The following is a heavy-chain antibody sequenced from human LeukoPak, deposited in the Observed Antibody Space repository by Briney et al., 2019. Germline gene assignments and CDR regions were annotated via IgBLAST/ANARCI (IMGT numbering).Heavy chain of an antibody. D-gene: IGHD3-10*01. V-gene: IGHV4-39*01. CDR3: VLVYYGSGSYYGTPPGGDY. CDR2: IYDSGTT. J-gene: IGHJ4*02. CDR1: GGSLSSSTYY. Sequence: SETLSLTCSVSGGSLSSSTYYWGWIRQPPGKGLEWIGRIYDSGTTYYNPSLKSRVTLSVDTSKNLFSLKLSSVTAADTAVFYCVLVYYGSGSYYGTPPGGDYWGQGTLVTDSS.